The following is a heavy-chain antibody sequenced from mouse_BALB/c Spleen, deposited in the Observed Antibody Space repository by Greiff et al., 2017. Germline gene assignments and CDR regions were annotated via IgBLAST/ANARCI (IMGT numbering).Heavy chain of an antibody. Sequence: EVQGVESGGGLVKPGGSLKLSCAASGFTFSSYAMSWVRQSPEKRLEWVAEISSGGSYTYYPDTVTGRFTISRDNAKNTLYLEMSSLRSEDTAMYYCARPYYYGSSSAMDYWGQGTSVTVSS. CDR3: ARPYYYGSSSAMDY. CDR1: GFTFSSYA. CDR2: ISSGGSYT. V-gene: IGHV5-9-4*01. D-gene: IGHD1-1*01. J-gene: IGHJ4*01.